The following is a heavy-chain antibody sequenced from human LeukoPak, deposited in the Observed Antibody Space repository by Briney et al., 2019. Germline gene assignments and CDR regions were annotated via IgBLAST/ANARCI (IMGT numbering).Heavy chain of an antibody. J-gene: IGHJ4*02. Sequence: GGSLRLSCAASGFTFSSYGMHWVRQAPGKGLEWVAVISYDGSNKYYADSVKGRFTTSRDNSKNTLYLQMNSLRAEDTAVYYCAKGTNTAMVRYYFDYWGQGTLVTVSS. CDR1: GFTFSSYG. CDR2: ISYDGSNK. D-gene: IGHD5-18*01. CDR3: AKGTNTAMVRYYFDY. V-gene: IGHV3-30*18.